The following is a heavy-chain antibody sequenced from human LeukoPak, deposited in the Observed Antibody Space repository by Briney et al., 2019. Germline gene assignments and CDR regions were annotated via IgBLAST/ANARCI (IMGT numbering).Heavy chain of an antibody. V-gene: IGHV3-23*01. D-gene: IGHD3-22*01. CDR3: ATGYSDSLRSPLDS. CDR1: GLTFNNYA. Sequence: GGSLRLSCAASGLTFNNYALTWIRQAPGKGLEWVLSISGRGGNTYYADSVKGRFTISRDDSKNTLFLQMNSLRAEDTAVYYCATGYSDSLRSPLDSWGQGTLVTVSS. CDR2: ISGRGGNT. J-gene: IGHJ5*01.